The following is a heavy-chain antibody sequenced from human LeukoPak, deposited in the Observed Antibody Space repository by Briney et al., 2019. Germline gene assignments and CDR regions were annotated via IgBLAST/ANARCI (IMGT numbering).Heavy chain of an antibody. J-gene: IGHJ4*02. Sequence: GSLRLSCAASGFTFSSFAMSWVRQAPGKGLQWVSAISASGDTTYYADSVKGRFAISRDNSKNTQYLQMNSLGAEDTTVYYCAKGSHYDNWGRGTLVTVSS. V-gene: IGHV3-23*01. CDR3: AKGSHYDN. CDR2: ISASGDTT. CDR1: GFTFSSFA.